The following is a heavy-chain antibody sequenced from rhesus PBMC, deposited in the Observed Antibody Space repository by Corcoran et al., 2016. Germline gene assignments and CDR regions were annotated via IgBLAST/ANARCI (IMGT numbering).Heavy chain of an antibody. Sequence: EVQLVESGGGLVQPGGSLRLSCAASGFTSSSYGMSWVRPAPGKGLEWVSSISSGSTYYNPSLKSRVTISTDTSKNQFSLKLSSVTAADTAVYYCARGWVPWGQGVLVTVSS. CDR1: GFTSSSYG. J-gene: IGHJ4*01. V-gene: IGHV3S5*01. CDR2: ISSGST. CDR3: ARGWVP. D-gene: IGHD5-24*01.